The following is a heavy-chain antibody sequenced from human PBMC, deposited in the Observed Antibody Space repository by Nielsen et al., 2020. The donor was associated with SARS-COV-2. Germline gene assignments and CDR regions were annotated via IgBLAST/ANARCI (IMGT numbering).Heavy chain of an antibody. D-gene: IGHD3-10*01. V-gene: IGHV3-9*01. Sequence: GGSLRLSCAASGFTFDDYAMHWVRQAPGKGLEWVSGISWNSGSIGYADSVKGRFTISRDNAKNSLYLQMNSLRAEDTAVYYCCRVRAAYYYYYGMDVWGQGTTVTVSS. J-gene: IGHJ6*02. CDR1: GFTFDDYA. CDR2: ISWNSGSI. CDR3: CRVRAAYYYYYGMDV.